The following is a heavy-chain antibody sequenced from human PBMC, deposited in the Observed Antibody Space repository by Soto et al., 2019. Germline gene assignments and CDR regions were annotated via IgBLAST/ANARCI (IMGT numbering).Heavy chain of an antibody. CDR3: AKQPRAAYICGGYFCL. V-gene: IGHV3-23*01. CDR2: ISGGGGIT. CDR1: GFTFNSFV. J-gene: IGHJ2*01. D-gene: IGHD2-21*01. Sequence: EVQLLESGGGLVQPGGSLRLSCAASGFTFNSFVMNWVRQAPGKGLEWVSAISGGGGITYYADSVKGRFTISRDNSRSTLYLQLNSLRVEDTAVYDCAKQPRAAYICGGYFCLCGRGPLVTVSS.